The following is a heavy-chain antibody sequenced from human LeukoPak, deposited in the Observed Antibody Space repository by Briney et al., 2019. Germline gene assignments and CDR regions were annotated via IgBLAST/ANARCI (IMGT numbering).Heavy chain of an antibody. D-gene: IGHD3-3*01. CDR3: ARDWVGKAYYDFWSGYYTSYYYYGMDV. J-gene: IGHJ6*02. Sequence: GGSLRLSCAASGFTFSSYWMSWVRQAPGKGLEWVANIKQDGSEKYYVDSVKGRFTISRDNAKNTLYLQMNSLRAEDTAVYYCARDWVGKAYYDFWSGYYTSYYYYGMDVWGQGTTVTVSS. V-gene: IGHV3-7*01. CDR2: IKQDGSEK. CDR1: GFTFSSYW.